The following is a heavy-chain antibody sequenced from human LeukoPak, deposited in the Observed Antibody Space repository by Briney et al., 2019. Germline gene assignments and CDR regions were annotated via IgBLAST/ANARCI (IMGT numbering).Heavy chain of an antibody. CDR1: GGSISSYY. D-gene: IGHD3-9*01. V-gene: IGHV4-59*12. CDR2: IYYSGST. Sequence: PSETLSLTCTVSGGSISSYYWSWIRQPPGKGLEWIGYIYYSGSTNYNPSLKSRVTISVDTSKNQFSLKLSSVTAADTAVYYCARDSRLRYFEGYYYYMDVWGKGTTVTISS. CDR3: ARDSRLRYFEGYYYYMDV. J-gene: IGHJ6*03.